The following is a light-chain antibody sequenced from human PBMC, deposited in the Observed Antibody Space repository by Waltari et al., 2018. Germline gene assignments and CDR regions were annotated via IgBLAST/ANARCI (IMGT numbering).Light chain of an antibody. V-gene: IGLV2-14*03. CDR2: DVT. CDR1: SGDLGGYNY. Sequence: QSALTQPASVSGSPGQSITISCIGTSGDLGGYNYVSWYQQHPGKAPKLIIYDVTTRPSGVSNRFSGSRSGNTASLTISGLQTEDEADYYCSSYASSSTLFGTGTKVTVL. CDR3: SSYASSSTL. J-gene: IGLJ1*01.